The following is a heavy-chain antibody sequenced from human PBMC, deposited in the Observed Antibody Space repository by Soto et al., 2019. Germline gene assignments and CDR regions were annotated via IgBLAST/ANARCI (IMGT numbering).Heavy chain of an antibody. J-gene: IGHJ6*02. V-gene: IGHV4-31*03. CDR1: GGSISSCGYY. CDR2: IYYSGST. Sequence: QVQLQESGPGLVKPSQTLSLTCTVSGGSISSCGYYWSWIRQHPGQGLERIGYIYYSGSTYYNPSLKSRVTISVDTSNNQFSLKLSSVTAEYTAVYYCARDHVIITEYYYYGMDVWGQGTTVTVSS. CDR3: ARDHVIITEYYYYGMDV. D-gene: IGHD3-22*01.